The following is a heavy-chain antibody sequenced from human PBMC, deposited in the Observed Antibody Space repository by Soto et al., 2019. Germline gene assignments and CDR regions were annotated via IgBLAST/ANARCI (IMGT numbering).Heavy chain of an antibody. J-gene: IGHJ6*03. Sequence: GGSLRLSCAASGFTFSSYAMSWVRQAPGKGLEWVSAISGSGGSTYYADSVKGRFTISRDNSKNTLYLQMNSLRAEDTAVYYCAKRGYSSSSWEGVWGSGYYYYYMDVWGKGTTVTVSS. CDR3: AKRGYSSSSWEGVWGSGYYYYYMDV. V-gene: IGHV3-23*01. D-gene: IGHD6-6*01. CDR1: GFTFSSYA. CDR2: ISGSGGST.